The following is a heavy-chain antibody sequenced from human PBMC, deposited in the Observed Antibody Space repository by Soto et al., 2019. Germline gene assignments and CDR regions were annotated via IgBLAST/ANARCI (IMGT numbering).Heavy chain of an antibody. J-gene: IGHJ5*02. Sequence: QVQLVESGGGFVKPGGSLRLSCAASGFTFSDYYMSWIRHAPGKGLEWVSYISRGGTTIYYADSVKGRFTISRDDAKNSLYLQVNSLRPEDTAVYFCATKGGGFYFGFDPWGQGTLVTVSS. CDR1: GFTFSDYY. D-gene: IGHD3-22*01. V-gene: IGHV3-11*01. CDR3: ATKGGGFYFGFDP. CDR2: ISRGGTTI.